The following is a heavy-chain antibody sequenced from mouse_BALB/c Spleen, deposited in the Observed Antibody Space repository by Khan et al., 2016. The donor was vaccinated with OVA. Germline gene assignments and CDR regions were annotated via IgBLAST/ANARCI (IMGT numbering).Heavy chain of an antibody. CDR2: INPHIGET. CDR3: TRIYGSDFDY. D-gene: IGHD1-1*01. V-gene: IGHV1-20*02. Sequence: EVQLQQSGPELVKPGASVKISCKASGYSFTGYFMNWVMQSHGKSLEWIGRINPHIGETYYNQKFKDKSTLTLDESSSTAYMELRSLASEDSAVYYCTRIYGSDFDYWGQGTTLTVSS. J-gene: IGHJ2*01. CDR1: GYSFTGYF.